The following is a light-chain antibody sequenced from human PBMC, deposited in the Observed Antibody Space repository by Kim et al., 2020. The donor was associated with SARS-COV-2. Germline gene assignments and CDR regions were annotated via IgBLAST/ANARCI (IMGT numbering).Light chain of an antibody. J-gene: IGLJ3*02. V-gene: IGLV2-14*01. CDR3: SSYTSSSTRV. CDR1: SSDVGGYNY. Sequence: QSALTQPASVSGSPGQSFTISCTGTSSDVGGYNYVSWYQQHPGKAPKLMIYEVSNRPSGVSNRFSGSKSGNTASLTISGLQAEDEADYYCSSYTSSSTRVFGGGTQRTVL. CDR2: EVS.